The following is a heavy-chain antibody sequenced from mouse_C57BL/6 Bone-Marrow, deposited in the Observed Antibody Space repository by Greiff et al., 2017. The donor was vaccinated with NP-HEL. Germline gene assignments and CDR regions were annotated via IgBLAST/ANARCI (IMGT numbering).Heavy chain of an antibody. V-gene: IGHV1-81*01. CDR3: ARGGTTVASFDY. J-gene: IGHJ2*01. D-gene: IGHD1-1*01. Sequence: QVQLKQSGAELARPGASVKLSCKASGYTFTSYGISWVKQRTRQGLEWIGEIYPRSGNTYYNEKFKGKATLTADKSSSTAYMELRSLTSEDSAVYFCARGGTTVASFDYWGQGTTLTVSS. CDR2: IYPRSGNT. CDR1: GYTFTSYG.